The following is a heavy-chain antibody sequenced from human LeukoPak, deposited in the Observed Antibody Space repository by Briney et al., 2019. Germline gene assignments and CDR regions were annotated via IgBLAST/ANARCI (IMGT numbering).Heavy chain of an antibody. CDR3: ASWGPLIAHGY. Sequence: GGSLRLSCAVSGFPVSSNQMSWVRQAPGKGLEWVSIISSGGTTYYPDSVKGRFTISRDNSKNTLYLQMNSLRAEDTAAYYCASWGPLIAHGYWGQGTLVTVSS. V-gene: IGHV3-53*01. CDR2: ISSGGTT. D-gene: IGHD3-16*01. J-gene: IGHJ4*02. CDR1: GFPVSSNQ.